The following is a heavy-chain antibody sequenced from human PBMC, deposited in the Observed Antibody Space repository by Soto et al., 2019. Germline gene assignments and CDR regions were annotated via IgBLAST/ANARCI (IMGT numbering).Heavy chain of an antibody. V-gene: IGHV1-8*01. D-gene: IGHD3-22*01. J-gene: IGHJ6*02. CDR1: GCTFTSYD. CDR3: ARVPGEYDSSGGYYYGMDV. Sequence: QVQLVQSGAEVKKPGASVKVSCKASGCTFTSYDINWVRQATGQGLEWMGWMNPNSGNTGYAQKFQGRVTMTRNTAISTAYMELSSLRSEDTAVYYCARVPGEYDSSGGYYYGMDVWGQGTTVTVSS. CDR2: MNPNSGNT.